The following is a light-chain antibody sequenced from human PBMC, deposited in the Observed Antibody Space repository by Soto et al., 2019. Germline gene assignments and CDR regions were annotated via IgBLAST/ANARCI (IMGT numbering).Light chain of an antibody. Sequence: QSALTQPASVSGSPGQSITISCTGTSSDVGRYNYVSWYQQHPGKAPKLMIYDVSNRPSGVSNRFSGSKSGDTASLTISGLQAEDEAAYYCSSYTTSGTLSFGGGTKLTVL. CDR2: DVS. CDR3: SSYTTSGTLS. V-gene: IGLV2-14*03. CDR1: SSDVGRYNY. J-gene: IGLJ2*01.